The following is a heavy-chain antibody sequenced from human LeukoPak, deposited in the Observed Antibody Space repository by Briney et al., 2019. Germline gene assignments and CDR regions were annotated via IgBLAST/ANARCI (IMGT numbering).Heavy chain of an antibody. Sequence: GGSLRLSCAASGFTFSSYGMHWVRQAPGKGREGVAVIWYDGSNKYYADSVKGRFTISRDNSKNTLYLQMNSLRAEDTAVYYCARDNLRDGYNYYFDYWGQGTLVTVSS. D-gene: IGHD5-24*01. V-gene: IGHV3-33*01. CDR1: GFTFSSYG. J-gene: IGHJ4*02. CDR3: ARDNLRDGYNYYFDY. CDR2: IWYDGSNK.